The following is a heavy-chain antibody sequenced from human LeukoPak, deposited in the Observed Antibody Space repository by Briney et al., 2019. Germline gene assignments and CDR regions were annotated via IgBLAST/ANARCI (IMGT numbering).Heavy chain of an antibody. CDR3: ARLMITFGGVIVIGYYFDY. CDR2: INHSGST. V-gene: IGHV4-34*01. CDR1: SGSFSGYY. Sequence: SETLSLTCAVYSGSFSGYYWSWIRQPPGKGLEWIGEINHSGSTNYNPSLKSRVTISVDTSKNQFSLKLSSVTAADTAVYYCARLMITFGGVIVIGYYFDYWGQGTLVTVSS. D-gene: IGHD3-16*02. J-gene: IGHJ4*02.